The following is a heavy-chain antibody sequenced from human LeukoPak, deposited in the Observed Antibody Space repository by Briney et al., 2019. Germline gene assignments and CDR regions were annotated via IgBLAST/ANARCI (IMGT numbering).Heavy chain of an antibody. CDR3: ARGPHWDPHFDY. Sequence: ASVKVSCKASGFTFTAYHMHGVRQAPGQGLEWVGGINPNSGGTKYAQKFQGRVTMTRDTSVSTAYMGLSGLRSDDTAWYYCARGPHWDPHFDYWGQGTLVTVSS. CDR2: INPNSGGT. J-gene: IGHJ4*02. D-gene: IGHD7-27*01. CDR1: GFTFTAYH. V-gene: IGHV1-2*02.